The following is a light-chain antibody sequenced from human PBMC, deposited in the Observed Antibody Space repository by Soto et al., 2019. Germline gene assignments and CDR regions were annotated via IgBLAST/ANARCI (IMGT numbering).Light chain of an antibody. CDR3: QQYGTSPYT. V-gene: IGKV3-20*01. CDR2: GAS. CDR1: QSVSSGY. J-gene: IGKJ2*01. Sequence: EIVLTQSPGTLSLSPGERATLSCRASQSVSSGYLAWYQQRPGQAPTLIIYGASTRATGIPDRFSGSGSGTDFTLTVSRLKPEDFAVYYCQQYGTSPYTFGQGTKLEIK.